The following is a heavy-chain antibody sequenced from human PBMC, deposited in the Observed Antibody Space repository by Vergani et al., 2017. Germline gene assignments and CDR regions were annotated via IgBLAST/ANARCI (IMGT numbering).Heavy chain of an antibody. CDR2: IYPGDSDT. CDR1: GYSFTSYW. Sequence: EVQLVQSGAEVKKPGESLRISCKGSGYSFTSYWIGWVRQKPGKGLEWMGIIYPGDSDTRYSPSFQGQVTISADKSISTAYLQWSSLKASDTAMYYCTRHVPCGDGACLHFDHWGQGTQVTVSS. V-gene: IGHV5-51*01. D-gene: IGHD2-21*01. CDR3: TRHVPCGDGACLHFDH. J-gene: IGHJ4*02.